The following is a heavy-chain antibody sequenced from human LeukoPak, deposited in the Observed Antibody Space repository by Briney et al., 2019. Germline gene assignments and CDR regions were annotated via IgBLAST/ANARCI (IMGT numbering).Heavy chain of an antibody. J-gene: IGHJ3*02. D-gene: IGHD6-13*01. V-gene: IGHV4-39*01. CDR2: IYYSGST. CDR1: GGSISSSSYY. Sequence: PSETLSLTCTVSGGSISSSSYYWGWLRQPPGKGLEWIGSIYYSGSTYYNPSLKSRVTISVDTSKNQFSLKLSSVTAADTGVYYCARTNLPPRSSHDAFDIWGQGTMVTVSS. CDR3: ARTNLPPRSSHDAFDI.